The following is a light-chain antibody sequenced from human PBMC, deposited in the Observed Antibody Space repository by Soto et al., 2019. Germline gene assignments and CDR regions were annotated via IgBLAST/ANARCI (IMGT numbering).Light chain of an antibody. CDR3: QQYNSWLWT. J-gene: IGKJ1*01. Sequence: EIVMTQSPATLSVSPGEGATLSCRASQSVSSKLAWYQQKPGQAPRLLIYGASTRATGIPARFSGSGSGTEFTLIISSLHSEDSAVYYCQQYNSWLWTFGQGTKVEIK. V-gene: IGKV3-15*01. CDR2: GAS. CDR1: QSVSSK.